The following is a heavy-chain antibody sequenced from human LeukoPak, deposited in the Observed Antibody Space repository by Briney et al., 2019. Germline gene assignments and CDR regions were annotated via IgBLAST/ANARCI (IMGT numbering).Heavy chain of an antibody. J-gene: IGHJ4*02. CDR1: GFTFSSYA. CDR2: ISGSGGST. D-gene: IGHD3-9*01. V-gene: IGHV3-23*01. Sequence: GGSLRPSCAASGFTFSSYAMSWVRQAPGKGLEWVSAISGSGGSTYYADSVKGRFTISRDNSKNTLYLQMNGLRAEDTAVYYCAKGVDILTGYYVYYFDYWGQGTLVTVSS. CDR3: AKGVDILTGYYVYYFDY.